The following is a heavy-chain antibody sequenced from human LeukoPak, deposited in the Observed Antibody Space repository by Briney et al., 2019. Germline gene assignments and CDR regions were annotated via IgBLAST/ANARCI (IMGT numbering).Heavy chain of an antibody. CDR2: IKSKTDGGTI. D-gene: IGHD6-13*01. CDR3: TTDEAAGTDY. J-gene: IGHJ4*02. V-gene: IGHV3-15*01. CDR1: GFTFSNYD. Sequence: GGSLRLSCAASGFTFSNYDMHWVRQAPGKGLEWVGRIKSKTDGGTIDYAAPVKGRFTISRDDSKNTLFLQMSRLRTEDTAVYYCTTDEAAGTDYWGQGTLVTVSS.